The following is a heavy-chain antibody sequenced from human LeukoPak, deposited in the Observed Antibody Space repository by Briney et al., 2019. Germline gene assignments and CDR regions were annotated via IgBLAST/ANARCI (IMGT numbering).Heavy chain of an antibody. J-gene: IGHJ6*02. Sequence: GGSLRLSCAASGFTFSSYSMNWVRQAPGKGLEWVASINNTSSYIYYAASVKGPFTISRDNAKNSLYLQMNSLRAEDTAVYYCASSTVQQLMKKGYYYYGMDVWGQGTTVTVSS. D-gene: IGHD6-13*01. V-gene: IGHV3-21*01. CDR3: ASSTVQQLMKKGYYYYGMDV. CDR2: INNTSSYI. CDR1: GFTFSSYS.